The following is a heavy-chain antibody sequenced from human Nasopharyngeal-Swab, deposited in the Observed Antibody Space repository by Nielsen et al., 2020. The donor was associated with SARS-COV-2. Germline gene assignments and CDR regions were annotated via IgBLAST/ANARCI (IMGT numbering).Heavy chain of an antibody. D-gene: IGHD6-19*01. J-gene: IGHJ4*02. V-gene: IGHV3-74*03. CDR3: ARVPFYSSGWYGVDYFDY. CDR2: INSDGSTT. Sequence: WIRQPPGKGLVLVSRINSDGSTTMYADSVKGRFTISRDNAKDMLYLQMNSLRAEDTAVYYCARVPFYSSGWYGVDYFDYWGQGTLVTVSS.